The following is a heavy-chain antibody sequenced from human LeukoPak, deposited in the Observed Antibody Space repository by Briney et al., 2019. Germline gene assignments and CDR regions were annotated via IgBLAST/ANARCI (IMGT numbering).Heavy chain of an antibody. CDR3: ARERPYYYDSSGYSTAAFDI. CDR1: VGPISRVDYY. Sequence: PSETLSLTCTVSVGPISRVDYYWSWIGQPPGKGREWMGYIYSSGSTYYNPSLKSRVTISVDTSKNQFSLKLSSVTAADTAVYYCARERPYYYDSSGYSTAAFDIWGQGTMVTVSS. V-gene: IGHV4-30-4*01. J-gene: IGHJ3*02. D-gene: IGHD3-22*01. CDR2: IYSSGST.